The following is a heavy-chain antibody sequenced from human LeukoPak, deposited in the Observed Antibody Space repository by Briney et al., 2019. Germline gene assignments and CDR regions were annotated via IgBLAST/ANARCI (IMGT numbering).Heavy chain of an antibody. CDR2: ISSSSSSI. Sequence: PGGSLRLACAASRFTFSGYSMNWVRQVPGKGLEWVSSISSSSSSIYYADSVKGRFTISRDNAKNSLYLQMNSLRAEDTVVYYCARANPPAISFFDYWGQGTLVTVSS. V-gene: IGHV3-21*01. CDR3: ARANPPAISFFDY. CDR1: RFTFSGYS. D-gene: IGHD3-9*01. J-gene: IGHJ4*02.